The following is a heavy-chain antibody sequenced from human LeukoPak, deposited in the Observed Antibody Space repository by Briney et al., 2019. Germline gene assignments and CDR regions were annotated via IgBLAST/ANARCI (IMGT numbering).Heavy chain of an antibody. V-gene: IGHV4-34*01. CDR3: ARRQWLVPFDY. CDR1: GGSFSGYY. CDR2: INHSGST. D-gene: IGHD6-19*01. J-gene: IGHJ4*02. Sequence: SETLSLXCAVYGGSFSGYYWSWIRRPPGKGLEWIGEINHSGSTNYNPSLKSRVTISVDTSKNQFSLKLSSVTAADTAVYYCARRQWLVPFDYWGQGTLVTVSS.